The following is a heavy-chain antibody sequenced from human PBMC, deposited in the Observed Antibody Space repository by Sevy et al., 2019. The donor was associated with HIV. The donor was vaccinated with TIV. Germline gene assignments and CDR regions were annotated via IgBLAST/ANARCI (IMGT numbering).Heavy chain of an antibody. CDR3: ARGVTTMTPFDY. D-gene: IGHD4-17*01. V-gene: IGHV3-7*01. Sequence: GGSLRLSCTASGFTFSDYWMSWVRQAPGKGLEWVANIKQDGSDKHYVDSVKGRFTISRDNAKNSLYLQMNSLRAGDTAVYYCARGVTTMTPFDYWGQGTLVTVSS. J-gene: IGHJ4*02. CDR1: GFTFSDYW. CDR2: IKQDGSDK.